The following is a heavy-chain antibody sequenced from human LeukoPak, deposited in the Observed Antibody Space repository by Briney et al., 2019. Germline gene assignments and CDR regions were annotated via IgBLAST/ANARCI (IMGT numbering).Heavy chain of an antibody. D-gene: IGHD4-23*01. Sequence: PLASVKVSCKASGYTFTGYYMHWVRQAPGQGLEWMGWINPNSGGTNYAQKFQGWVTMTRDTSISTAYMELSRLRSDDTAVYYCARGEGYGGIYGMDVWGQGTTVTVSS. CDR2: INPNSGGT. J-gene: IGHJ6*02. V-gene: IGHV1-2*04. CDR3: ARGEGYGGIYGMDV. CDR1: GYTFTGYY.